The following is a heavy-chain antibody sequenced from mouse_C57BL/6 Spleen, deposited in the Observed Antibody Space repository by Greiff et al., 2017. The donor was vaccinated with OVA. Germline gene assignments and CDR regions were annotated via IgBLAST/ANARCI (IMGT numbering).Heavy chain of an antibody. Sequence: LQASGPELVKPGASVKISFKASVYSFPVSYINWVKPRPVPFLYWIGWIYPGSGNPKYNEKFKGKATLTVDTSSSTAYMQLSSLTSEDSAVYFCARSYSNYAYFDYWGQGTTLTVSS. CDR1: VYSFPVSY. J-gene: IGHJ2*01. CDR2: IYPGSGNP. V-gene: IGHV1-84*01. D-gene: IGHD2-5*01. CDR3: ARSYSNYAYFDY.